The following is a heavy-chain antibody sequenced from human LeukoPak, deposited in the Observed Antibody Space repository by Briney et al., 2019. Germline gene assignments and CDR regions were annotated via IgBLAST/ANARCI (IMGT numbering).Heavy chain of an antibody. CDR2: INGDGRTT. CDR3: ARETSVYELDY. Sequence: PGGSLRLSCVASGFTFSGYWLHWVRQAPGKGLVWVSRINGDGRTTPYADSVKGRFTISRDNAKNTLYLQIDSLRAEDTAVYYCARETSVYELDYWGQGTLVTVSS. J-gene: IGHJ4*02. D-gene: IGHD2-8*01. CDR1: GFTFSGYW. V-gene: IGHV3-74*01.